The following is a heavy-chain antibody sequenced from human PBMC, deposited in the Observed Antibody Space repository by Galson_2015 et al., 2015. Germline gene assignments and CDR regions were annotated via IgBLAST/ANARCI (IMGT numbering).Heavy chain of an antibody. CDR3: VKPYTTVTTLYYFDY. D-gene: IGHD4-17*01. J-gene: IGHJ4*02. V-gene: IGHV3-64D*06. CDR1: GFTFSSYA. CDR2: ISSNGGST. Sequence: SLRLSCAASGFTFSSYAMHWVRQAPGKGLEYVSAISSNGGSTYYADSVKGRFTISRDNSKNTLYLQMSSLRAEDTAVYYCVKPYTTVTTLYYFDYWGQGTLVTVSS.